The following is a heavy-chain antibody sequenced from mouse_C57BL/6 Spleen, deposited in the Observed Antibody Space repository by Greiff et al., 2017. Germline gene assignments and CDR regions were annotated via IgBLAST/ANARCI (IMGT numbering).Heavy chain of an antibody. D-gene: IGHD2-4*01. CDR2: IYPSDSET. V-gene: IGHV1-61*01. Sequence: VQLQQPGAELVRPGSSVKLSCKASGYTFTSYWMDWVKQRPGQGLEWIGNIYPSDSETHYNQKFKDKATLTVDKSSSTAYMQLSSLTSEDSAVYYCARWGDYDADDYWGQGTTLTVSS. CDR1: GYTFTSYW. J-gene: IGHJ2*01. CDR3: ARWGDYDADDY.